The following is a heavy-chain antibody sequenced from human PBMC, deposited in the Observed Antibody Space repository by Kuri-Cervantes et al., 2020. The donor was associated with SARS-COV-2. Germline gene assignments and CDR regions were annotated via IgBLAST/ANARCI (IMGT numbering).Heavy chain of an antibody. D-gene: IGHD5-12*01. Sequence: GGSLRLSCKISGYTLTELTMQLAREAPGKGLECLEAFDPEDDERVYAQNFQGRVTMTRDTSISTAYMELSRLRSDETAVYYCATAPGLPSWWINWFDPWGQGTLVTVSS. CDR2: FDPEDDER. CDR1: GYTLTELT. J-gene: IGHJ5*02. CDR3: ATAPGLPSWWINWFDP. V-gene: IGHV1-24*01.